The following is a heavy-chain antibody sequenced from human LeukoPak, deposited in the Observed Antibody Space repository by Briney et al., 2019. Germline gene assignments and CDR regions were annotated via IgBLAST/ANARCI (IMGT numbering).Heavy chain of an antibody. J-gene: IGHJ4*02. D-gene: IGHD4-17*01. V-gene: IGHV4-59*01. CDR1: GDSISSYY. CDR3: ARVDYGDYGFDY. CDR2: VYSSRST. Sequence: SETLSLTCTVSGDSISSYYWSWIRQPPGKGLDWIGYVYSSRSTNYNPSLKSRVTISADTSKNQFSLRLSSVTAADTAVYYCARVDYGDYGFDYWGQGTLVTVSS.